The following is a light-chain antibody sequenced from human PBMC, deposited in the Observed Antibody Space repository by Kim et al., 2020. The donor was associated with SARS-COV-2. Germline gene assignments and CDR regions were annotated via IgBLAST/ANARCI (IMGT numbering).Light chain of an antibody. CDR3: LQDFNYPRT. CDR1: QGIRDD. V-gene: IGKV1-6*01. CDR2: AAS. Sequence: SASVGDRVTITCRASQGIRDDLGWYQQKPGKAPKLLIYAASSLQSGVPSRFSGSGSGTDFTLTISSLQPEDFATYYCLQDFNYPRTFGQGTKVDIK. J-gene: IGKJ1*01.